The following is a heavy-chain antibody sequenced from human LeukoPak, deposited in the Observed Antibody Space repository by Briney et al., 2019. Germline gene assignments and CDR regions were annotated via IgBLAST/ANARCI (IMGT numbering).Heavy chain of an antibody. CDR1: GGSISSYY. CDR3: ARGTVRGDSVKGRFTIFKDNSKNTLYLQMNSLRVEDTAVYYCTKGDEMNMDY. D-gene: IGHD3-10*01. V-gene: IGHV4-4*07. CDR2: IYTSGST. Sequence: SETLSLTCTVSGGSISSYYWSWIRQPAGKGLEWIGRIYTSGSTNYNPSLKSRVTMSVDTSKNQFSLKLSSVTAADTAVYYCARGTVRGDSVKGRFTIFKDNSKNTLYLQMNSLRVEDTAVYYCTKGDEMNMDYWCQGTLVTVSS. J-gene: IGHJ4*02.